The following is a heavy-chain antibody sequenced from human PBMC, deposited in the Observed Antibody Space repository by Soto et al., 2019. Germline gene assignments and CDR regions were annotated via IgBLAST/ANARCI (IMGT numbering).Heavy chain of an antibody. D-gene: IGHD2-15*01. Sequence: GGSLRLSCTASGFTFSSYPMNWVRQAPGKGLEWVSYISDSVTSIFYADSVKGRFTISRDNAKNSLYLQMNSLRDEDTAVYYCARDTLGYCSGGSCYPFDYWGQGTLVTVSS. V-gene: IGHV3-48*02. J-gene: IGHJ4*02. CDR3: ARDTLGYCSGGSCYPFDY. CDR1: GFTFSSYP. CDR2: ISDSVTSI.